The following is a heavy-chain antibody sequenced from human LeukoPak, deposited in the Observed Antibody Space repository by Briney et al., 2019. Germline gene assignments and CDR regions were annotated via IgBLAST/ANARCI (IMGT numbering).Heavy chain of an antibody. CDR2: IYYSGST. Sequence: SETLSLTYTVSGGSISSSSYYWGWIRQPPGKGLEWIGSIYYSGSTYYNPSLKSRVTISVDTSKNQFSLKLSSVTAADTAVYYCARVSRLHLDYWGQGTLVTVSS. J-gene: IGHJ4*02. V-gene: IGHV4-39*07. CDR3: ARVSRLHLDY. D-gene: IGHD2-21*02. CDR1: GGSISSSSYY.